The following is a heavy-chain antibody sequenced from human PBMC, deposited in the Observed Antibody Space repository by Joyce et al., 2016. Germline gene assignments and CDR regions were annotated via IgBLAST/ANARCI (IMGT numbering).Heavy chain of an antibody. J-gene: IGHJ3*02. CDR1: GFTFTRAA. CDR3: AAAPDYYDSSGYYYSAFDI. CDR2: IVVGSGNT. V-gene: IGHV1-58*02. D-gene: IGHD3-22*01. Sequence: QMQLVQSGPEVKKPGTSVKVSCKASGFTFTRAAMQWVRQARGQRLGWIGGIVVGSGNTNYAQKFQERVTITRDMSTSTAYMELSSLRSEDTSVYYCAAAPDYYDSSGYYYSAFDIWGQGTMVTVSS.